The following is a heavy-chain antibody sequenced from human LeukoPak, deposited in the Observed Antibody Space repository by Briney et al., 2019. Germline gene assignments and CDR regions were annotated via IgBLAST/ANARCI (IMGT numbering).Heavy chain of an antibody. CDR2: IIPIFGTA. Sequence: SVKVSCKTSGGTFSNSAISWVRQAPGQGLEWMGGIIPIFGTANYAQQFQGRVTINTGESTSTAYMELSSLRSEDTAVYYCARGGYSYGGLRPYFDYWGQGTLVTVSS. D-gene: IGHD5-18*01. CDR3: ARGGYSYGGLRPYFDY. J-gene: IGHJ4*02. V-gene: IGHV1-69*05. CDR1: GGTFSNSA.